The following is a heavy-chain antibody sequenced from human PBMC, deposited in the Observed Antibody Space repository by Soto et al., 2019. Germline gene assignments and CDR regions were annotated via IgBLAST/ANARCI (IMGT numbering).Heavy chain of an antibody. CDR1: GYSFTSYW. D-gene: IGHD2-2*01. Sequence: GESLKISCKGSGYSFTSYWIGWVRQMPGKGLEWMGIIYPGDSDTRYSPSFQGQVTISADKSISTAYLQWSSLKASDTAMYYCARHVVVPAATYYYYMDVWGKGTTVTVSS. J-gene: IGHJ6*03. CDR2: IYPGDSDT. CDR3: ARHVVVPAATYYYYMDV. V-gene: IGHV5-51*01.